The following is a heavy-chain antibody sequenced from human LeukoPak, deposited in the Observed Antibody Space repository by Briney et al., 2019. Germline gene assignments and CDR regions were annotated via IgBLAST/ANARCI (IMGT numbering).Heavy chain of an antibody. CDR1: GGSISSYY. J-gene: IGHJ4*02. CDR2: IYYSGST. Sequence: SETLSLTCTVSGGSISSYYWSWIRQPPGKGLEWIGYIYYSGSTNYNPSLKSRVTISVDTSKNQFSLKLSSVTAADTAVYYCARTSRGAAAGLDYWGQGTLVTVSS. D-gene: IGHD6-13*01. V-gene: IGHV4-59*01. CDR3: ARTSRGAAAGLDY.